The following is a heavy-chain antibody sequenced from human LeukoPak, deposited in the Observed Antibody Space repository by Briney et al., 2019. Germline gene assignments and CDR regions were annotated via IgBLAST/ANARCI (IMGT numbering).Heavy chain of an antibody. J-gene: IGHJ1*01. Sequence: QAGGSLRLSCAASGFTFSSYGMSWVRQAPGKGLEWVSAISGSGGSTYYADSVKGRFTISRVNSKNTLYLQMNSLRAEDTAVYYCAKENYGDSTGGRFQHWGQGTLVTVSS. CDR2: ISGSGGST. CDR3: AKENYGDSTGGRFQH. V-gene: IGHV3-23*01. D-gene: IGHD4-17*01. CDR1: GFTFSSYG.